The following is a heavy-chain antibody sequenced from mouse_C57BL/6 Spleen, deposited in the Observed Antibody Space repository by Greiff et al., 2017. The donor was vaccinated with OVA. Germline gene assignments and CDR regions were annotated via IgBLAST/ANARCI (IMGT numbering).Heavy chain of an antibody. Sequence: QVQLQQPGAELVKPGASVKLSCKASGYTFTSYWMPWVKQRPGQGLEWIGEIDPSDSYTNYNQKFKGKATLTVDTSSSTAYMQLSSLTSEDSAVYYCARSGGSFFDYWGQGTPLTVSA. D-gene: IGHD1-1*01. J-gene: IGHJ2*01. CDR2: IDPSDSYT. V-gene: IGHV1-50*01. CDR3: ARSGGSFFDY. CDR1: GYTFTSYW.